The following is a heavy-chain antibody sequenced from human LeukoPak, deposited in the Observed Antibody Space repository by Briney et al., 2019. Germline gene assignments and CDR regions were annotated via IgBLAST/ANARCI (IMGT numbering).Heavy chain of an antibody. Sequence: ASVKVSCKASGYTFTGYYMHWVRQAPGQGLEWMGRVNPNSGGTNYAQKFQGRVTMTRDTSISTAYMELSRLRSDDTAVYYCARVDRSWGPEDYWGQGTLVTVSS. CDR1: GYTFTGYY. CDR3: ARVDRSWGPEDY. CDR2: VNPNSGGT. J-gene: IGHJ4*02. V-gene: IGHV1-2*06. D-gene: IGHD1-14*01.